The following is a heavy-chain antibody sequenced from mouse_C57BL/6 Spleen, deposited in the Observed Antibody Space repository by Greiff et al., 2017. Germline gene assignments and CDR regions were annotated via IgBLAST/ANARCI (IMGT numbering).Heavy chain of an antibody. Sequence: QVQLQQPGAELVKPGASVKLSCTASGYTFTSYWMHWVKQRPGQGLEWIGMIHPNSGSTNYNEKFKSKATLTVDKSSSTAYMQLSSLTSEDSAVYYCARPYYGPWFAYWGQGTLVTFSA. CDR2: IHPNSGST. CDR1: GYTFTSYW. D-gene: IGHD1-1*01. J-gene: IGHJ3*01. V-gene: IGHV1-64*01. CDR3: ARPYYGPWFAY.